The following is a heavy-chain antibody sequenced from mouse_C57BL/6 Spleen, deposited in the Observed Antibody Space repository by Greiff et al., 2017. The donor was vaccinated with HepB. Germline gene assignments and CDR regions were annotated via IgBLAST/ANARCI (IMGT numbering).Heavy chain of an antibody. CDR1: GYTFTDYN. CDR3: AAYYSNYEAMDY. D-gene: IGHD2-5*01. CDR2: INPNNGGT. V-gene: IGHV1-22*01. J-gene: IGHJ4*01. Sequence: EVQGVESGPELVKPGASVKMSCKASGYTFTDYNMHWVKQSHGKSLEWIGYINPNNGGTSYNQKFKGKATLTVNKSSSTAYMELRSLTSEDSAVYYCAAYYSNYEAMDYWGQGTSVTVSS.